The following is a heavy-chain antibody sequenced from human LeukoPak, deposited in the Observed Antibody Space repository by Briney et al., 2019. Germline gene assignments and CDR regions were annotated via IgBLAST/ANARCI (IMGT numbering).Heavy chain of an antibody. Sequence: GGSLRLSCAASGFTFDDYVMHWVRQAPGKGLELVSLISGDGGSTYYADSVKGRFTISRDNSKNSLYLQMNSLRTEDTALYYCAKDMWRFGELDYDYWGQGTLVTVSS. V-gene: IGHV3-43*02. CDR3: AKDMWRFGELDYDY. CDR2: ISGDGGST. CDR1: GFTFDDYV. D-gene: IGHD3-10*01. J-gene: IGHJ4*02.